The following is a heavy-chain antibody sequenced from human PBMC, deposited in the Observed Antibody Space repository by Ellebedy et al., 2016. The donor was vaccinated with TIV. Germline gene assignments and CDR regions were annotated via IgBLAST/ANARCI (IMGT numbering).Heavy chain of an antibody. CDR3: ATTYYYDSSGNLGPDF. V-gene: IGHV3-23*01. CDR2: LSGSGCST. Sequence: GESLKISXAASGFTFSRSAMSWVRPAPGKGLEWVSALSGSGCSTYYADSVKGRFTISRDNSKNTLYLQMNSLRAEDTAVYYSATTYYYDSSGNLGPDFWGQGTLVTVSS. D-gene: IGHD3-22*01. J-gene: IGHJ4*02. CDR1: GFTFSRSA.